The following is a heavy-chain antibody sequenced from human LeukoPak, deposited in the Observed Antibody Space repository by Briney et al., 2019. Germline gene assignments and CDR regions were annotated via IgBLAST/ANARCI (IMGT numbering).Heavy chain of an antibody. J-gene: IGHJ4*02. CDR2: MNPNSGNT. D-gene: IGHD3-16*01. Sequence: ASVKVSCKASGYTFTSYDINWVRQATGQGLEWMGWMNPNSGNTGYAQKLQGRVTMTRNTSISTAYMELSSLRSEDPAVYSCARTLDYWGIEWGQGTLVTVSS. CDR3: ARTLDYWGIE. CDR1: GYTFTSYD. V-gene: IGHV1-8*01.